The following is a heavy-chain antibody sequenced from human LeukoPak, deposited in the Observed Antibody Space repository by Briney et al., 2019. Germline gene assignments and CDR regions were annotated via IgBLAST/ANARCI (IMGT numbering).Heavy chain of an antibody. V-gene: IGHV3-66*02. Sequence: GGSLRLSCAASGFTVSSNYMSWVRQAPGKGLEWVSVIYSGGSTYYADSVKGRFTISRDNSKNTLYLQMNSLRAEDTAVYYCAKAYSSSWYSDFFDYWGQGTLVTVSS. J-gene: IGHJ4*02. CDR2: IYSGGST. CDR3: AKAYSSSWYSDFFDY. CDR1: GFTVSSNY. D-gene: IGHD6-13*01.